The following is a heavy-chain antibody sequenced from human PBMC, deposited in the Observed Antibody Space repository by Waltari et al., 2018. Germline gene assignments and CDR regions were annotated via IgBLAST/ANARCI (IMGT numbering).Heavy chain of an antibody. CDR1: GYTFTGYY. D-gene: IGHD6-6*01. CDR3: ARTKSSIAARHQPLFDY. V-gene: IGHV1-2*02. J-gene: IGHJ4*02. CDR2: LNPKSGGT. Sequence: QVQLVQSGAEVKKPGASVKVSCKASGYTFTGYYMHWVRQAPGQGLEWSGWLNPKSGGTNYAQKFQGRVTMTREPSSSTAYMELSRLRSDDTAVYYCARTKSSIAARHQPLFDYWGQGTLVTVSS.